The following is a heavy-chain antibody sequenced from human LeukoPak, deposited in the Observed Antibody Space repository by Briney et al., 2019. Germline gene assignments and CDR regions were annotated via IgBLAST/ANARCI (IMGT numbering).Heavy chain of an antibody. D-gene: IGHD1-26*01. CDR3: ARDEGQWELLFYFQH. CDR1: GFTFSSYA. J-gene: IGHJ1*01. CDR2: ISYDGSNK. V-gene: IGHV3-30*01. Sequence: PGGSLRLPCAASGFTFSSYAMHWVRQAPGKGLEWVAVISYDGSNKYYADSVKGRFTISRDNSKNTLYLQMNSLRAEDTAVYYCARDEGQWELLFYFQHWGQGTLVTVSS.